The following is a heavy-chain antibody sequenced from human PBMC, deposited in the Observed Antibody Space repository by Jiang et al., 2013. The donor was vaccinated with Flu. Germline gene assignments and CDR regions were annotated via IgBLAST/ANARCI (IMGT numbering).Heavy chain of an antibody. J-gene: IGHJ5*02. CDR2: IYHSGST. CDR3: ARSGGNGYVAP. CDR1: GGSISSGYW. V-gene: IGHV4-4*02. D-gene: IGHD2-15*01. Sequence: GPGLVKPSGTLSLTCAVSGGSISSGYWWSWVRHAPGKGLEWIGQIYHSGSTNYNPSLKSRVTISVDKSKNQFSLKLISVTAADTAVYYCARSGGNGYVAPWGQGTLVTVSS.